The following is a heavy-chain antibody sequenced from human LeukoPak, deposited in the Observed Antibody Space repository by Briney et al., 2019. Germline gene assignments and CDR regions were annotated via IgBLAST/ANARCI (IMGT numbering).Heavy chain of an antibody. CDR2: IYYSGST. CDR1: GGSFSGYY. Sequence: PSETLSLTCAVYGGSFSGYYWSWIRQPPGKGLECIGSIYYSGSTYYNPSLKSRVTISIDTSKNQFSLKLSSVTAADTAVYYCARFNSGSYQHYFDYWGQGTLVTVSS. D-gene: IGHD1-26*01. J-gene: IGHJ4*02. V-gene: IGHV4-34*01. CDR3: ARFNSGSYQHYFDY.